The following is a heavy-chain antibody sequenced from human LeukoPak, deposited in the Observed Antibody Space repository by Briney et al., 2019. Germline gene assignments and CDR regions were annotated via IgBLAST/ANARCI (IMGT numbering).Heavy chain of an antibody. V-gene: IGHV3-9*01. CDR2: ISWNSGSI. D-gene: IGHD6-19*01. J-gene: IGHJ4*02. CDR3: AKGPGIAVAGAIDY. Sequence: GRSLRLSCAASGFIFDDYAMHWVRQAPGKGLEWVSGISWNSGSIGYADSVKGRFTISRDNAKNSLYLQMNSLRAEDTALYFCAKGPGIAVAGAIDYWGQGTLVTVSS. CDR1: GFIFDDYA.